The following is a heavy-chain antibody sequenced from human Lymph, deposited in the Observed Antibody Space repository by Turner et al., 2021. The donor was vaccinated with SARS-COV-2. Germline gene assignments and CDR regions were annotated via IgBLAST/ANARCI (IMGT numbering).Heavy chain of an antibody. J-gene: IGHJ2*01. Sequence: EVQPVESGGGLVQPGGSLRLSCSASSFTSHTYEMNWVRQAPGKGLEWVSYNSSSGGTIYYADSVKGRFTISRDNAKNSLYLQMNSLRAEDTAVYYCARDQYYDSSGYYFFRASYFDLWGRGTLVTVSS. D-gene: IGHD3-22*01. CDR1: SFTSHTYE. CDR3: ARDQYYDSSGYYFFRASYFDL. CDR2: NSSSGGTI. V-gene: IGHV3-48*03.